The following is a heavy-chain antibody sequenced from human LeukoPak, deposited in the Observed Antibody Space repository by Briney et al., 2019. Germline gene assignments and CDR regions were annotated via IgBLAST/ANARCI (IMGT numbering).Heavy chain of an antibody. V-gene: IGHV1-18*01. Sequence: EASVKVSCKASGYTFTSYGISWVRQAPGQGREWMGWISAYNGNTNCAQKLQGRVTMTTDTSTSTAYMELRSLRSDDTAVYYCATGDGRNWGYRDHAFDISGQGTMVTVSS. CDR1: GYTFTSYG. CDR2: ISAYNGNT. D-gene: IGHD7-27*01. CDR3: ATGDGRNWGYRDHAFDI. J-gene: IGHJ3*02.